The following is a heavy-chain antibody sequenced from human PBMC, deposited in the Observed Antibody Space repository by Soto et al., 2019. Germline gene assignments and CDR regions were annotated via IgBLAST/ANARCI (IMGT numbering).Heavy chain of an antibody. J-gene: IGHJ6*02. CDR2: INHSGST. Sequence: ETLSLTCAVYGGSFSGYYWSWIRQPPGKGLGWIGEINHSGSTNYNPSLKSRVTISVDTSKNQFSLKLSSVTAADTAVYYCATSTAYYDILTGNYYYYYGMDVWGQGXTVTVYS. D-gene: IGHD3-9*01. V-gene: IGHV4-34*01. CDR1: GGSFSGYY. CDR3: ATSTAYYDILTGNYYYYYGMDV.